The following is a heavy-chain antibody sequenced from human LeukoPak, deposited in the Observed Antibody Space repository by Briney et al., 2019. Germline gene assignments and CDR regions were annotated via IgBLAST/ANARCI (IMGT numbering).Heavy chain of an antibody. J-gene: IGHJ4*02. V-gene: IGHV3-74*01. CDR1: GFTFSSYW. D-gene: IGHD3-16*01. CDR2: INSDGSST. CDR3: PKVLIGGVNNTY. Sequence: PGGSLRLSCAASGFTFSSYWMHWVRQAPGKGLVWVSRINSDGSSTSYADSVKGRFTISRDNAKNTLYLQMNSLRAEDTAVYYLPKVLIGGVNNTYWGQEPLVTASS.